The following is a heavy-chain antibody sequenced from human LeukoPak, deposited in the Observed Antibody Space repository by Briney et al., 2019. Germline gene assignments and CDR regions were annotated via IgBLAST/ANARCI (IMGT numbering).Heavy chain of an antibody. J-gene: IGHJ4*02. CDR2: ICAYNGDT. CDR1: VYTFTRHG. CDR3: ARDPSNTSGNYPYFDY. Sequence: ASVKVSCKASVYTFTRHGISWVRQAPRQGLEWMGWICAYNGDTKYAHNFQERVTITTDKSTPTAYMELRSLRFDDTAVYYCARDPSNTSGNYPYFDYWGQGTLVTVSS. D-gene: IGHD3-22*01. V-gene: IGHV1-18*01.